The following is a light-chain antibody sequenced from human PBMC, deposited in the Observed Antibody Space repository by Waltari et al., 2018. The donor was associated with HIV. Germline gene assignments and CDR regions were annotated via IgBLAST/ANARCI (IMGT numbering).Light chain of an antibody. CDR3: CSYAGSSSLVV. V-gene: IGLV2-23*01. CDR2: EGS. Sequence: QSALTQPASVSGSRGQSITISCTGISSDVGSHNLVSWYQKHTGKAPKVMIFEGSKRPSGVSNRFSGSKSGNTASLTISGLQAEDEADYYCCSYAGSSSLVVFGGGTKLTVL. J-gene: IGLJ2*01. CDR1: SSDVGSHNL.